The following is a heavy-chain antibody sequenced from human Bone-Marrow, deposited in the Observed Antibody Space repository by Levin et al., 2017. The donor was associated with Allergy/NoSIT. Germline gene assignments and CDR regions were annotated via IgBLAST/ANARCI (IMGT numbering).Heavy chain of an antibody. D-gene: IGHD7-27*01. J-gene: IGHJ5*02. CDR3: ARRNVLAPGEDWFDP. Sequence: LSFFFSSSSLLLLPLWTWVRQPPGKGLEWIGEIYHSGSTNYNPSLKSRVTLSFSQSKNQFSLKLSSVTAADTAVYYCARRNVLAPGEDWFDPWGQGTLVTVSS. CDR2: IYHSGST. CDR1: SSSLLLLPL. V-gene: IGHV4-4*02.